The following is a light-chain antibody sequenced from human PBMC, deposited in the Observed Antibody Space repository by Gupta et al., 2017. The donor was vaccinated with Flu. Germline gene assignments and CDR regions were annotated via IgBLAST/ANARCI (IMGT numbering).Light chain of an antibody. Sequence: ATLYVSPGERGTLSCRASQSVRSSLAWYQQRPGQTPRLLINGATARDTGVPDRFSGSGSGRAFTLTISSRQQEDFAVYYCQQYRNWPLLTFGGGTKVDIK. CDR1: QSVRSS. CDR2: GAT. J-gene: IGKJ4*01. V-gene: IGKV3D-15*01. CDR3: QQYRNWPLLT.